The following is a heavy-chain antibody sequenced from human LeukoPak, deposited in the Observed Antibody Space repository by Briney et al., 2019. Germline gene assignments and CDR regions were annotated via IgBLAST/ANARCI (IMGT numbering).Heavy chain of an antibody. CDR2: ISWDGGST. CDR3: AKGSPHYYYMDV. Sequence: GGSLRLSCAASGFTFDDYTMHWVRQAPGKGLEWVSLISWDGGSTYYADSVKGRFTISRDNSKNSLYLQMNSLRTEDTALYYCAKGSPHYYYMDVWGNGTTVTVSS. CDR1: GFTFDDYT. V-gene: IGHV3-43*01. J-gene: IGHJ6*03.